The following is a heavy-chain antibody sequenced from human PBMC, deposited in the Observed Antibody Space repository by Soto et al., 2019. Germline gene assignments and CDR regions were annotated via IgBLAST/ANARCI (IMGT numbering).Heavy chain of an antibody. D-gene: IGHD7-27*01. CDR3: AKGVNWAERDPFDY. CDR1: GFTFSSYA. Sequence: GGSLRLSCAASGFTFSSYAMSWVRQAPGKGLEWVSAISSRGGSTYYTDSVKGRFTISRDNSKNTLYLQMNSLRAEDTAVYYCAKGVNWAERDPFDYWGQGTLVTVSS. V-gene: IGHV3-23*01. J-gene: IGHJ4*02. CDR2: ISSRGGST.